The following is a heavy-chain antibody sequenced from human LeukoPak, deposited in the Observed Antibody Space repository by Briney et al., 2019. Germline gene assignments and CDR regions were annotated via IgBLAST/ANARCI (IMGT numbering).Heavy chain of an antibody. D-gene: IGHD3-22*01. V-gene: IGHV1-2*02. Sequence: ASVKVSCKASGYTFTGYYMHWVRQAPGQGLEWMGWINPNSGGTNYAQKFQGRVTMTRDTSISTAYMELSRLRSDDTAVYYCARDGSIVGNYDAFDIWGQGTMVTVSS. CDR3: ARDGSIVGNYDAFDI. CDR2: INPNSGGT. CDR1: GYTFTGYY. J-gene: IGHJ3*02.